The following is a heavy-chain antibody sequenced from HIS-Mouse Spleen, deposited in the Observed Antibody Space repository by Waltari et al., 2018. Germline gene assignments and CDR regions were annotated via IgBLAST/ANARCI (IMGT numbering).Heavy chain of an antibody. D-gene: IGHD3-3*01. CDR3: ARDFHDFWSGYYGGDKKHDAFDI. CDR2: IYTSGST. J-gene: IGHJ3*02. Sequence: QVQLQESGPGLVKPSETLSLTCTVSGGSISSYYWSWIRQPAGKGLEWIGRIYTSGSTNSNPPLKSRGTRSVDTSKNQFSRKRSYVTAADTAVYYCARDFHDFWSGYYGGDKKHDAFDIWGQGTMVTVSS. CDR1: GGSISSYY. V-gene: IGHV4-4*07.